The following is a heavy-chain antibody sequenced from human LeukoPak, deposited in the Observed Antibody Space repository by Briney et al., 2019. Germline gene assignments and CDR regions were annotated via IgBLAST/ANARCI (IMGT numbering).Heavy chain of an antibody. V-gene: IGHV4-61*02. CDR1: GGSISSGSYY. CDR3: ARYRGGYYYYFDY. Sequence: SETLSLTCTVSGGSISSGSYYWSWIRQPAGKGLEWIGRIYTSGSTNYNPSLKSRVTISVDTSKNQFSLKLSSVTAADTAVYYCARYRGGYYYYFDYWGQGTLVTVSS. D-gene: IGHD5-24*01. CDR2: IYTSGST. J-gene: IGHJ4*02.